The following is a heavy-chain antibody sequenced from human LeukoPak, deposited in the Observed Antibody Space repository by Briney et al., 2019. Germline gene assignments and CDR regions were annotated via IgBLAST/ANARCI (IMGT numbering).Heavy chain of an antibody. J-gene: IGHJ4*02. CDR2: VSGSGSTT. Sequence: GGSLRLSCAASGFTFSSYGMNWVRQAPGKGLEWVSAVSGSGSTTYYARSVKGRFTVSRDNSKNTLYLQMNSLRVDDTAVYYCAKSLDYGGNRARLDFWGQGTLVTVSS. CDR3: AKSLDYGGNRARLDF. V-gene: IGHV3-23*01. D-gene: IGHD4-23*01. CDR1: GFTFSSYG.